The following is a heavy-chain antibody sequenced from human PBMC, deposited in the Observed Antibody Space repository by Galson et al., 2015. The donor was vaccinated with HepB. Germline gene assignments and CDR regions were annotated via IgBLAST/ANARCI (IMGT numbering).Heavy chain of an antibody. CDR3: ARGLRGAFGELLGYGMDV. Sequence: SVKVSCKASGGTFSSYAISWVRQAPGQGLEWMGGIIPIFGTANYAQKFQGRVTITADESTSTAYMELSSLRSEDTAVYYCARGLRGAFGELLGYGMDVWGQGTTVTVSS. CDR2: IIPIFGTA. V-gene: IGHV1-69*13. D-gene: IGHD3-10*01. CDR1: GGTFSSYA. J-gene: IGHJ6*02.